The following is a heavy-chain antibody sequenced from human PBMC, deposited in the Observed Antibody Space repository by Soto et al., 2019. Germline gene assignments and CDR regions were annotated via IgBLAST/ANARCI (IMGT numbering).Heavy chain of an antibody. CDR1: GFTFSSYA. Sequence: GGSLRLSCAASGFTFSSYAMSWVRQAPGKGLEWVSAISGSGGSTYYADSVKGRFTISRDNSKNTLYLQMNSLRAEDTAVYYCAKDLGSGWYVLGFDYWGQGTLVTVSS. D-gene: IGHD6-19*01. V-gene: IGHV3-23*01. CDR3: AKDLGSGWYVLGFDY. J-gene: IGHJ4*02. CDR2: ISGSGGST.